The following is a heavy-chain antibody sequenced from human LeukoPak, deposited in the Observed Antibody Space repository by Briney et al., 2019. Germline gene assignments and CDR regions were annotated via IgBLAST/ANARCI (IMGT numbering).Heavy chain of an antibody. J-gene: IGHJ3*02. D-gene: IGHD3-22*01. CDR2: IIPIFGIA. Sequence: SVKVSCKASGGTFSSYAISWVRQAPGQGLEWMGRIIPIFGIANYAQKFQGRVTITAHKSTSTAYMELSSLRSEDTAVYYCARALYYYDSSGYYYGAFHIWGQGTMVTVSS. CDR3: ARALYYYDSSGYYYGAFHI. V-gene: IGHV1-69*04. CDR1: GGTFSSYA.